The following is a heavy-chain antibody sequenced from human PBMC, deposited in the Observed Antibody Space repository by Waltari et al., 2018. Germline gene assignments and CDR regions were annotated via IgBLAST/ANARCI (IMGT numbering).Heavy chain of an antibody. J-gene: IGHJ6*02. CDR1: GFTVSSNY. CDR2: IYSGGST. CDR3: ATSTTGYYYYGMDV. D-gene: IGHD1-1*01. V-gene: IGHV3-66*02. Sequence: EVQLVESGGGLVQPGGSLRLSCAASGFTVSSNYMRWVRQAPGKGLEWVSVIYSGGSTYYADSVKGRFTISRDNSKNTLYLQMNSLRAEDTAVYYCATSTTGYYYYGMDVWGQGTTVTVSS.